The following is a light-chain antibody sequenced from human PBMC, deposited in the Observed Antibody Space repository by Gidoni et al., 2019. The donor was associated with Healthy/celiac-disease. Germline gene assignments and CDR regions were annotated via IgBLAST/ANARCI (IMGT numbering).Light chain of an antibody. V-gene: IGKV3D-7*01. Sequence: PGERVTLSCRASQSVSSSYLTWYQQKPGQAPRLLIYGASTRATGIPARFSGSGSGTDFTLTISSLQPEDFAVYYCKQDDNLPWTFXQXTKVEIK. J-gene: IGKJ1*01. CDR3: KQDDNLPWT. CDR2: GAS. CDR1: QSVSSSY.